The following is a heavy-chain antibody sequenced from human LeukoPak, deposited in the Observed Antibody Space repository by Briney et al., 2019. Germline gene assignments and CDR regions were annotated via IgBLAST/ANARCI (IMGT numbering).Heavy chain of an antibody. CDR2: IYYSGST. Sequence: SQTLSLTCTVSGGSISSGGYYWSWIRQHPGKGLEWIGYIYYSGSTYYNPSLKSRVTISVGTSKNQFSLKLSSVTAADTAVYYCARDSPAGSGPIISIAFDIWGQGTMVTVSS. CDR1: GGSISSGGYY. J-gene: IGHJ3*02. CDR3: ARDSPAGSGPIISIAFDI. D-gene: IGHD3-10*01. V-gene: IGHV4-31*03.